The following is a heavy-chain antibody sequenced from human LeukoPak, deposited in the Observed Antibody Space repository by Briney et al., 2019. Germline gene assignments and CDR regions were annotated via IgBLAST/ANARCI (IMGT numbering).Heavy chain of an antibody. Sequence: GRCLRLSCPVGGFSFSSYDIHCVRQATRRCMEWVSSIGTAVDTTNQGSVKCQFTISRENAKNSLYLQMNSLRAGDTAVYYCARVRSILRFLEWLFYYFDYWGQGTLVTVSS. D-gene: IGHD3-3*01. CDR1: GFSFSSYD. CDR3: ARVRSILRFLEWLFYYFDY. CDR2: IGTAVDT. V-gene: IGHV3-13*03. J-gene: IGHJ4*02.